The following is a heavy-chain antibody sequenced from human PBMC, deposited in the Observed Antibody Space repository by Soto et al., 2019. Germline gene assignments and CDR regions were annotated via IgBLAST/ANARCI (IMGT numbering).Heavy chain of an antibody. CDR3: ARDLYYYGSGLDY. V-gene: IGHV4-59*01. Sequence: SETLSLTCTVSGGSISSYYWSWIRQPPGKGLEWIGYIYYSGSTNYNPSLKSRVTISVDTSKNQFSLKLSSVTAADTAVYYCARDLYYYGSGLDYWGQGTLVTVSS. CDR2: IYYSGST. J-gene: IGHJ4*02. D-gene: IGHD3-10*01. CDR1: GGSISSYY.